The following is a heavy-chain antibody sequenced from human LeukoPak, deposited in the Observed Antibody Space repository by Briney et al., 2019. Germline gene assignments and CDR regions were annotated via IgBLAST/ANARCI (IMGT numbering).Heavy chain of an antibody. J-gene: IGHJ4*02. Sequence: PGGSLRLSCAASGFSFYSSAMSWVRQAPRKGLEWVSCIRGDGGLTFEVRSVKGRFTISRDNSKNTLYVEMNSLRAEDTAVYYCAKFLTSGREQYYFDYWGQGTLVHVPS. V-gene: IGHV3-23*01. D-gene: IGHD1-26*01. CDR1: GFSFYSSA. CDR2: IRGDGGLT. CDR3: AKFLTSGREQYYFDY.